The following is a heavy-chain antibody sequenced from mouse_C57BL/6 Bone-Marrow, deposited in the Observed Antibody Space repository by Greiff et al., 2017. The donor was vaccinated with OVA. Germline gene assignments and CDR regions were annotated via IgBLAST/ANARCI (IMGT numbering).Heavy chain of an antibody. V-gene: IGHV8-12*01. CDR1: GFSLSTSGMG. Sequence: QVTLKECGPGILQSSQTLSLTCSFSGFSLSTSGMGVSWLRQPSGQGLEWLAHIYWDDDKRNHPSLKSRLTISKDTSRNQVFLKITSVDTSDTATYYCARRADDYFWFDYWGQGTTLTVSS. CDR3: ARRADDYFWFDY. CDR2: IYWDDDK. J-gene: IGHJ2*01. D-gene: IGHD2-3*01.